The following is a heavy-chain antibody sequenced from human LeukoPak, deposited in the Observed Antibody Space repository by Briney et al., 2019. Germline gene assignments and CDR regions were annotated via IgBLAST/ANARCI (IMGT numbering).Heavy chain of an antibody. V-gene: IGHV3-23*01. CDR2: ISGSGINT. J-gene: IGHJ4*02. CDR1: GFTFSNYA. Sequence: PGRSLRLSCAASGFTFSNYAMNWVRQAPGKGLEWVSSISGSGINTYYADSVKGRFTISRDSFKNTLYLQMNSLRAEDTAVYYCAKDEAMIKIYYFDYWGQGTLVTVSS. D-gene: IGHD5-18*01. CDR3: AKDEAMIKIYYFDY.